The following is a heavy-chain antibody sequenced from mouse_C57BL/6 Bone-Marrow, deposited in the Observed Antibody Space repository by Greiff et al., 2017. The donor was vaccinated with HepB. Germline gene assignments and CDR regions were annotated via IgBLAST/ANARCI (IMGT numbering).Heavy chain of an antibody. Sequence: EVKLVESGPGLAQPSQTLSLTCSVTGYSITSDYWNWIRQFPGNKLEYIGYISYNGSTYYNPSLKSRISITRNTSKNQYYLQLNYVTTEDTATYDCARSYGRPYYFDYGGQGTTLTVSS. CDR1: GYSITSDY. CDR2: ISYNGST. CDR3: ARSYGRPYYFDY. D-gene: IGHD1-1*01. V-gene: IGHV3-8*01. J-gene: IGHJ2*01.